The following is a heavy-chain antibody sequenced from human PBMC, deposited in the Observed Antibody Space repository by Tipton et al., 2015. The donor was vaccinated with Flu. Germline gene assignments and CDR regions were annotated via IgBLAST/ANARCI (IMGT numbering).Heavy chain of an antibody. CDR2: IYTSGST. J-gene: IGHJ2*01. CDR1: GDSIGSRYF. D-gene: IGHD5-24*01. CDR3: ARCPVEMATSGWYFDL. Sequence: TLSLTCSVSGDSIGSRYFWGWIRQPAGKGLEWIGRIYTSGSTNYNPSLKSRVTISVDTSKNQFSLKLSSVTAADTAVYYCARCPVEMATSGWYFDLWGRGTLVTVSS. V-gene: IGHV4-61*02.